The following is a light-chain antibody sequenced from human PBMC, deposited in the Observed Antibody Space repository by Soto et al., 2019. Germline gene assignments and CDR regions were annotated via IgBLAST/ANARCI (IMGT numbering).Light chain of an antibody. CDR2: GAS. V-gene: IGKV3-20*01. Sequence: EIVLTQSPGTLSLSPGERGTPSCRASQSVSSNNLAWYQQKPGQAPRLLIYGASHRATGIPDRFSGSGSGTDFTLSISRLEPEDFAVYYCQQYGGSPTFGLGTKVDIK. CDR3: QQYGGSPT. J-gene: IGKJ1*01. CDR1: QSVSSNN.